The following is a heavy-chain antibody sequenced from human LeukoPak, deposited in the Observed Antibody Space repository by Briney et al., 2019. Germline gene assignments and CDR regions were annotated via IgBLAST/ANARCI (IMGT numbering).Heavy chain of an antibody. CDR2: IYYSGST. CDR3: ARDQKPTYYDFWSGYRGLLFFDY. CDR1: GGSFSGYY. D-gene: IGHD3-3*01. Sequence: KPSETLSLTCAVYGGSFSGYYWSWIRQPPGKGLEWIGSIYYSGSTYYNPSLKSRVTISVDTSKNQFSLKLSSVTAADTAVYYCARDQKPTYYDFWSGYRGLLFFDYWGQGTLVTVSS. J-gene: IGHJ4*02. V-gene: IGHV4-34*01.